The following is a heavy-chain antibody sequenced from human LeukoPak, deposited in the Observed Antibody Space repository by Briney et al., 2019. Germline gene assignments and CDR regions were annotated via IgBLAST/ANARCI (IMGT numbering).Heavy chain of an antibody. CDR3: ASGVNIVVVPAATTFDY. V-gene: IGHV3-48*04. D-gene: IGHD2-2*01. CDR1: GFTFSSYS. CDR2: ISSSSSTI. J-gene: IGHJ4*02. Sequence: GGSLRLSCAASGFTFSSYSMNWVRQAPGKGLEWVSYISSSSSTIYYADSVKGRFTISRDNAKNSLYLQMNSLRAEDTAVYYCASGVNIVVVPAATTFDYWGQGTLVTVSS.